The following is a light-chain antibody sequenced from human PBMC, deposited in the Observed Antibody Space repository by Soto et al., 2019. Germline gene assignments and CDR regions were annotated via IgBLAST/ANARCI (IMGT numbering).Light chain of an antibody. V-gene: IGKV3-20*01. CDR2: DAS. Sequence: IVLTQYPGTLSLSPGERATLSCRASQSVSSSYLAWYQQRPGQAPRLLIYDASRRDIGVPDRFSGSGSGTDFTLAISGLEPADFAVYFCHQYGTSPQTFGQGTKVDNK. CDR1: QSVSSSY. CDR3: HQYGTSPQT. J-gene: IGKJ1*01.